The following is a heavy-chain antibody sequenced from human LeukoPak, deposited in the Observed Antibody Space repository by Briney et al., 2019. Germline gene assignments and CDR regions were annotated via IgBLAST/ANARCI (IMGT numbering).Heavy chain of an antibody. V-gene: IGHV3-30*02. CDR3: TLTTFGVVYYFDY. CDR2: TRFDGSIK. J-gene: IGHJ4*02. D-gene: IGHD1/OR15-1a*01. Sequence: GGSLRLSCAVSGFIFSDYGFHWVRQAPGKGLEWVAVTRFDGSIKQYADSVKGRFTISRDDSKNTLYLQMNSLRLEDTAVYYCTLTTFGVVYYFDYWGQGTLVTVSS. CDR1: GFIFSDYG.